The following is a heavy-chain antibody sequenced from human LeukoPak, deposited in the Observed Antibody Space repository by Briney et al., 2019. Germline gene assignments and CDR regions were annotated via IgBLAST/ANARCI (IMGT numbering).Heavy chain of an antibody. Sequence: PGESLRLSCAASGFTFDDYGMSWVRQAPGKGLKWVSGINWNGGSTGYADSVKGRFTISRDNAKNSLYLQMNSLRAEDTALYYCARSPVVVVAAPVYYYYMDVWGKGTTVTVSS. CDR3: ARSPVVVVAAPVYYYYMDV. J-gene: IGHJ6*03. D-gene: IGHD2-15*01. CDR2: INWNGGST. V-gene: IGHV3-20*04. CDR1: GFTFDDYG.